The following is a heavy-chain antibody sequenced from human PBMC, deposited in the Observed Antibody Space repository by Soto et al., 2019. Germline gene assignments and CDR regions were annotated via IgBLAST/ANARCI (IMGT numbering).Heavy chain of an antibody. CDR1: GGSIGSSSYY. J-gene: IGHJ4*02. Sequence: QLQLQESGPGLVKPSETLSLTCTVSGGSIGSSSYYWGWIRQPPGKGLEGIGSIYDRGSTYSNPSLKSRLTTSLDTSKNQFSLKLTSVTAADTAVYYCARHGYTSGRTYFDYWGQGTLVTVSS. V-gene: IGHV4-39*01. D-gene: IGHD6-19*01. CDR2: IYDRGST. CDR3: ARHGYTSGRTYFDY.